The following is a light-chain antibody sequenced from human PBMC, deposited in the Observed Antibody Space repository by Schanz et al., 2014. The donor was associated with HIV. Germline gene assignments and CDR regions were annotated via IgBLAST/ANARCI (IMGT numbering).Light chain of an antibody. V-gene: IGLV2-14*03. J-gene: IGLJ3*02. CDR1: SSDIGDYGS. CDR2: DVT. CDR3: SSASSYTPITSLV. Sequence: QSALTQPASVSGSPGQSITISCTGSSSDIGDYGSVSSYQQHPGKAPQLILYDVTSRPSRVSSRFSGSKSGNTASLTISGLQAEDEADYHCSSASSYTPITSLVFGGGTKLTVL.